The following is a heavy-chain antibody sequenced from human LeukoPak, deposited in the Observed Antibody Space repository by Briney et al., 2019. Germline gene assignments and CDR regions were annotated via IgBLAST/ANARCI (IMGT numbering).Heavy chain of an antibody. CDR2: IWYDGSNK. CDR3: AKGEGYYYYMDV. V-gene: IGHV3-33*06. D-gene: IGHD1-26*01. J-gene: IGHJ6*03. Sequence: GRSLRLSCAASGFTLSSYGMHWVRQAPGKGLEWVAVIWYDGSNKYYADSVKGRFTISRDNSKNTLYLQMNSLRAEDTAVYYCAKGEGYYYYMDVWGKGTTVTVSS. CDR1: GFTLSSYG.